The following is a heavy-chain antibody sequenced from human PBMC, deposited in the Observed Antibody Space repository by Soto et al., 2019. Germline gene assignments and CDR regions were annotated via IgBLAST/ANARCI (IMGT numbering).Heavy chain of an antibody. Sequence: SETLSLTCAVSGDSISNSKWWTWVRQAPGKGLEWIGKIDHNGITNYNPSLESRVTILKDNSKNQLSLKLSSVTGADSAVYYCVRLNRDYYYYGMDVWGQGATVTVSS. J-gene: IGHJ6*02. CDR3: VRLNRDYYYYGMDV. V-gene: IGHV4-4*02. CDR2: IDHNGIT. CDR1: GDSISNSKW.